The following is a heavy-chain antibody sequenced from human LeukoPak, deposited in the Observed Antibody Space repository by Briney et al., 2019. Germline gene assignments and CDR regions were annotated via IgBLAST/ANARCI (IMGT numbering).Heavy chain of an antibody. Sequence: SETLSLTCTVSGGSISSSSNYWGWIRQPPGKGLEWIGYIYYSGSTNYNPSLKSRVTISVDTSKNQFSLKLSSVTAADTAVYYCARDRNYYGPPYYYGMDVWGQGTTVTVSS. J-gene: IGHJ6*02. CDR2: IYYSGST. D-gene: IGHD3-22*01. V-gene: IGHV4-61*01. CDR1: GGSISSSSNY. CDR3: ARDRNYYGPPYYYGMDV.